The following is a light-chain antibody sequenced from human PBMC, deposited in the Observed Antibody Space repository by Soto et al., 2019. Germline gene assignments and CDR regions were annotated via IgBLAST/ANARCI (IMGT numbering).Light chain of an antibody. V-gene: IGKV1-39*01. CDR2: AAS. CDR3: QQSYSIPPGIT. Sequence: DXXXTXSPSSLXXXXXXXXXXXXXAXXXXSSYLNWYQQKPGKAPKLLIYAASSLQSGVPSRFSGSGSGTDFTLTISSLQPEDSATYYCQQSYSIPPGITFGPGTKVDIK. J-gene: IGKJ3*01. CDR1: XXXSSY.